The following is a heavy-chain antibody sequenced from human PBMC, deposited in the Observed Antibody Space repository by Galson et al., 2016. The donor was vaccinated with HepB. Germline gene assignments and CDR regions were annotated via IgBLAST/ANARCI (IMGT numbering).Heavy chain of an antibody. D-gene: IGHD1/OR15-1a*01. CDR2: ISDSGGST. Sequence: SLRLSCAASGFTFSSYWMSWVRQAPGKGLEWVSGISDSGGSTYFADPVMGRFTISRDNSKNTLYLQMNSLRVDDTAVYYCAKGTTLQVHFGYFDHWGQGTLVTVSS. CDR1: GFTFSSYW. J-gene: IGHJ4*02. CDR3: AKGTTLQVHFGYFDH. V-gene: IGHV3-23*01.